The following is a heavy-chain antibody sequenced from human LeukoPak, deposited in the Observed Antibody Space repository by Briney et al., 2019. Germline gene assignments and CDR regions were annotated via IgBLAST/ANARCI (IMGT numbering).Heavy chain of an antibody. CDR1: GFTFSSYA. CDR2: IRGSDANT. D-gene: IGHD5-18*01. Sequence: PGGSLRLSCAASGFTFSSYAMTWVRQAPGKGLEWVSGIRGSDANTYCADSVKGRFTISRDDSKSTLFLQMHSLRAEDTALYCCAKNSQHWLQSILDNWGQGTLVTVSS. V-gene: IGHV3-23*01. CDR3: AKNSQHWLQSILDN. J-gene: IGHJ4*02.